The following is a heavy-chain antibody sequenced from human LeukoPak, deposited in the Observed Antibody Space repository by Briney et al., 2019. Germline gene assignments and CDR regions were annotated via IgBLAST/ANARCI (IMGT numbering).Heavy chain of an antibody. Sequence: SETLSPTCTVSGGSISSSGYYWGWTCQPPGKGLEWIGSIYSSGNPYYNPSLKSRLTISVDTSNNQFSLRLTSVTAADTAVYYCARQKAAAAPKDYWGQGTLVTVSS. J-gene: IGHJ4*02. CDR2: IYSSGNP. CDR3: ARQKAAAAPKDY. D-gene: IGHD6-13*01. CDR1: GGSISSSGYY. V-gene: IGHV4-39*01.